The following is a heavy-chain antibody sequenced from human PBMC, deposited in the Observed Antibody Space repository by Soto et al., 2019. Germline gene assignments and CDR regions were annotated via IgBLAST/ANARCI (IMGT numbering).Heavy chain of an antibody. Sequence: EVLLVESGGGVVQPGGSLKLSCAASGFVFKDSSIHWVRQASGKGLEWVGRIRDRAYNYATAYTASVKGRFTVSRDDSNNTAYLQMDSLKTEDTAIYYCTRLISAAQDNWGQGTLVTVSS. V-gene: IGHV3-73*01. D-gene: IGHD3-10*01. CDR3: TRLISAAQDN. J-gene: IGHJ4*02. CDR2: IRDRAYNYAT. CDR1: GFVFKDSS.